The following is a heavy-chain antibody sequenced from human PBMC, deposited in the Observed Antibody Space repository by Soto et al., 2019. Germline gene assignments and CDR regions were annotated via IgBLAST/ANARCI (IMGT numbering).Heavy chain of an antibody. D-gene: IGHD3-16*01. CDR1: GGSISSSSYY. CDR2: IYYSGST. CDR3: ERNRLSGGGFNWFDP. Sequence: PSETLSLTCTVSGGSISSSSYYWGWIRQPPGKGLEWIGSIYYSGSTYYNPSLKSRVTISVDTSKNQFSLKLSSVTAADKAVYYCERNRLSGGGFNWFDPWGQGILVNVS. V-gene: IGHV4-39*01. J-gene: IGHJ5*02.